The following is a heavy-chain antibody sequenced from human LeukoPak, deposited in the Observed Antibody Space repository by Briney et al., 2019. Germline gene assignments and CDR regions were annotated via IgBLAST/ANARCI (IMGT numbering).Heavy chain of an antibody. CDR2: IYYSGST. D-gene: IGHD3-16*01. Sequence: SETLSLTCTVSGGSISSHYWSWIRQPPGKGLEWIGYIYYSGSTNYNPSLKSRVTISVDTSKNQFSLKLSSVTAADTAVYYCARRRGGWGEGEFDYWGQGTPVTVST. CDR3: ARRRGGWGEGEFDY. J-gene: IGHJ4*02. CDR1: GGSISSHY. V-gene: IGHV4-59*11.